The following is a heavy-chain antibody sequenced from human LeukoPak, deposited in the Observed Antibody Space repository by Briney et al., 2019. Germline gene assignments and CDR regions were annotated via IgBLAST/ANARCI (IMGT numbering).Heavy chain of an antibody. D-gene: IGHD6-19*01. CDR2: ISRNAFTT. V-gene: IGHV3-23*01. J-gene: IGHJ4*02. CDR3: APLAVAGRGFQY. Sequence: GGSLRLSCVVSGFTLSRYAMSWVRQGPGKGLEWVSTISRNAFTTDYAESVKGRFTISRDNSKNTLFLQMNSLRADDTALYYCAPLAVAGRGFQYWGQGTLVTVSS. CDR1: GFTLSRYA.